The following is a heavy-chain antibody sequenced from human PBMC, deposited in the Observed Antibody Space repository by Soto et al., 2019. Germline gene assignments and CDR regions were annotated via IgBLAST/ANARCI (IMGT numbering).Heavy chain of an antibody. V-gene: IGHV1-69*02. Sequence: ASVKVSCKASGGTFSSYTIIWVRQAPGQGLEWMGRIIPILGIANYAQKFQGRVTITADKSTSTAYMELSSLRSEDTAVYYCASSPQYCSGGSCYSSHYYYYYMDVWGKGTTVTVSS. CDR2: IIPILGIA. CDR3: ASSPQYCSGGSCYSSHYYYYYMDV. J-gene: IGHJ6*03. CDR1: GGTFSSYT. D-gene: IGHD2-15*01.